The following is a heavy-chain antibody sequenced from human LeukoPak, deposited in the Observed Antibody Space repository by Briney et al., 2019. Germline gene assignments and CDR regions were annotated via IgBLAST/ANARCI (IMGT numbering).Heavy chain of an antibody. CDR1: GFTFTYYA. J-gene: IGHJ3*01. V-gene: IGHV3-30-3*01. CDR2: VSNDGSNQ. D-gene: IGHD3-10*01. Sequence: GGSLRLSCAASGFTFTYYAMHWVRQAPGKGLEWVSVVSNDGSNQDYTDSVKGRFIISRDDSKSTVYLQMNSLRVDDTAMYYCARGPDPVVRGPRRAFDLWGQGTMVTVSS. CDR3: ARGPDPVVRGPRRAFDL.